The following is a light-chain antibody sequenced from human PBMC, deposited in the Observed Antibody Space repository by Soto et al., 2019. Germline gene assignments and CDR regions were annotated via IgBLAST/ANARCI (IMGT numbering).Light chain of an antibody. CDR1: QSVDTK. CDR3: QQYYNWYT. V-gene: IGKV3-15*01. Sequence: ETVMTQSPATLSVSLGERVTLSCRASQSVDTKLAWYQHKPGQAPRLLIYGASTRATGIPARFSGSGSGTVSTLTTSGLQSEYFAVYFCQQYYNWYTYGQGTKLEMK. J-gene: IGKJ2*01. CDR2: GAS.